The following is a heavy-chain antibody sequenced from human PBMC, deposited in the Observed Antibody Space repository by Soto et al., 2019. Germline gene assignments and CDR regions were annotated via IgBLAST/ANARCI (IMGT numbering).Heavy chain of an antibody. CDR1: GGSISSYY. Sequence: QVQLQESGPGLVKPSETLSLTCTVSGGSISSYYRSWIRQPPGKGLEWIGYIYYSGSTNYNPSLKSRVTISVDTSKNQFSLKLSSVTAADTAVYYCARSSPAVVTTYFDYWGQGTLVTVSS. CDR2: IYYSGST. V-gene: IGHV4-59*01. D-gene: IGHD2-15*01. CDR3: ARSSPAVVTTYFDY. J-gene: IGHJ4*02.